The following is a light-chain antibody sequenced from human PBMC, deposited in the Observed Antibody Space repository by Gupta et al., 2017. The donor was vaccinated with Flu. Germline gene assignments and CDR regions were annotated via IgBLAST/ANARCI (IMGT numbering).Light chain of an antibody. CDR1: TGAVTSGHY. CDR2: DTT. V-gene: IGLV7-46*01. CDR3: LLSYSGDRPVV. Sequence: QAVVTQEPSLTVSPGGTVTLTCGSSTGAVTSGHYPYWFQQKPGQAPRTLIYDTTNKYSWTPARFSGSLLGGKAALTLSGALPEDEADYYCLLSYSGDRPVVFGGGTKLTVL. J-gene: IGLJ2*01.